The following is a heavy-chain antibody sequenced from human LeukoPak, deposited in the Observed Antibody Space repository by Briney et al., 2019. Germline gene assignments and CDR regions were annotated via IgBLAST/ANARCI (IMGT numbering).Heavy chain of an antibody. CDR2: ISWNSGSI. Sequence: GGSLRLSCAASGFTFDDYAMHWVRQAPGKGLEWVSGISWNSGSIGYADSVKGRFTISRDNAKNSLYLQMNSLRAEDTAVYYCARERDWFDPWGQGTLVTVSP. J-gene: IGHJ5*02. V-gene: IGHV3-9*01. CDR1: GFTFDDYA. CDR3: ARERDWFDP.